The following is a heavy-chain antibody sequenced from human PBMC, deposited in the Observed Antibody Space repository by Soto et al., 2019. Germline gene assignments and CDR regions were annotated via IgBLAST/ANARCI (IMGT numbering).Heavy chain of an antibody. Sequence: PAETLSLTCTVSGGAIISYYWSWSGQPPGKGLEWIGYFYYSGSTNYNPSLKSRVTVSVDTSKNQFSLKLSSVTAADTAVYYCARGTLTSYFDYWGQGTLVTVSS. CDR1: GGAIISYY. J-gene: IGHJ4*02. CDR3: ARGTLTSYFDY. CDR2: FYYSGST. V-gene: IGHV4-59*01.